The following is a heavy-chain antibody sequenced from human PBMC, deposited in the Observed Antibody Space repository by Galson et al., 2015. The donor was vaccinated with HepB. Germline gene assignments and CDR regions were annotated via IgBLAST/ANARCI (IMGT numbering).Heavy chain of an antibody. CDR3: AREGHPTGPAARTFQH. V-gene: IGHV3-21*01. J-gene: IGHJ1*01. CDR1: GFTFSSYS. Sequence: SLRLSCAASGFTFSSYSMNWVRQAPGKGLEWVSFISSSSSYIYYADSVKGRFTISRDNAKNSLYLQMNSLRAEDTAVYYCAREGHPTGPAARTFQHWGQGTLVTVSS. CDR2: ISSSSSYI. D-gene: IGHD2-2*01.